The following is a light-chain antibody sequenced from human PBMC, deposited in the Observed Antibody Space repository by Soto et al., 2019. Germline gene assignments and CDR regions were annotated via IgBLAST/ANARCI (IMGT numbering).Light chain of an antibody. CDR3: GSYAGSESWV. CDR2: EVT. Sequence: QSALTQPPAASGSPGQSVTISCTGTSSDIGGYNYVSWYQHHPGRAPKIIIYEVTQRPSGVPGRFSGSKSGNTASLSVSGLQAEDEADYYCGSYAGSESWVFGGGTKLTVL. CDR1: SSDIGGYNY. J-gene: IGLJ3*02. V-gene: IGLV2-8*01.